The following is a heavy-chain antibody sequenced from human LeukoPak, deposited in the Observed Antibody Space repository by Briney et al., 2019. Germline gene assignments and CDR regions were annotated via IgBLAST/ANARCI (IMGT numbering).Heavy chain of an antibody. J-gene: IGHJ1*01. V-gene: IGHV4-38-2*01. Sequence: PSETLSLTCAVSGSSISSGHYWGWIRQPPGKGLEWIASISHNGNTYYSPSLKSRVTISEDTSKNQFSLNLLSVAAADTAVYYCTRSPPGDYEYFQRWGQGTLVTVSS. CDR2: ISHNGNT. D-gene: IGHD4-17*01. CDR1: GSSISSGHY. CDR3: TRSPPGDYEYFQR.